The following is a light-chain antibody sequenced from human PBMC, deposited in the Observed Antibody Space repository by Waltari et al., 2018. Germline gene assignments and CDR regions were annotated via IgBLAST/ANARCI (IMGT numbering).Light chain of an antibody. J-gene: IGLJ2*01. CDR3: LLSYSGARV. V-gene: IGLV7-46*01. CDR1: TGAVTSGHY. Sequence: QAVVTQEPSLTVSPGGTVTLTCGSSTGAVTSGHYPYWFQQKSGQAPRTLISDTSNPHXXXXXXFSGSLLGGKAALTLSGAQPEDEADYYCLLSYSGARVFGGGTKLTVL. CDR2: DTS.